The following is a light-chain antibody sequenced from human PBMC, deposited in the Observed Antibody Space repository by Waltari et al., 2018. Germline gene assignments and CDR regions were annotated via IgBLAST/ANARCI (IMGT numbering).Light chain of an antibody. Sequence: SYELTQPPSGSVSPGQTATIPCSGDAFTKQKAVWSQQKPGQAPVLVTYKDTERPSGIPDRFSGSTSGTTVTLTISGVQAEDEADYYCQSADSTSTHVVFGGGTKLTVL. CDR3: QSADSTSTHVV. CDR1: AFTKQK. CDR2: KDT. J-gene: IGLJ2*01. V-gene: IGLV3-25*03.